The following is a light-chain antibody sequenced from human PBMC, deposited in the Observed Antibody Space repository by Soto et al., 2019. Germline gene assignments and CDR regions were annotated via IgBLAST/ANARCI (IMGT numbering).Light chain of an antibody. CDR2: EVN. V-gene: IGLV2-8*01. CDR1: SSDVGGYNY. Sequence: QSALTQPPSASGSPGQSVTISCTGTSSDVGGYNYVSWYQQHPGKAPQLMIYEVNKRPSGVPDRFSGSKSGNTASLTVSGLQDEDEADYSGCSYTRSNKVFGGGTKLTVL. CDR3: CSYTRSNKV. J-gene: IGLJ2*01.